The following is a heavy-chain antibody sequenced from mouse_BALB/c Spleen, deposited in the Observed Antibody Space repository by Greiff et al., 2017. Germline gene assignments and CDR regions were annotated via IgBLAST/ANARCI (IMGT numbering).Heavy chain of an antibody. D-gene: IGHD1-1*01. Sequence: EVQGVESGGGLVQPGGSRKLSCAASGFTFSSFGMHWVRQAPEKGLEWVAYISSGSSTIYYADTVKGRFTISRDNPKNTLFLQMTSLRSEDTAMYYCARGGGSSYNYAMDYWGQGTSVTVSS. CDR3: ARGGGSSYNYAMDY. V-gene: IGHV5-17*02. CDR2: ISSGSSTI. J-gene: IGHJ4*01. CDR1: GFTFSSFG.